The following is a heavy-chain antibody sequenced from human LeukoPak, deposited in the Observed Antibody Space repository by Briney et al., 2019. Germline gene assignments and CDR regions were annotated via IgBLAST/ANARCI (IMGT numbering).Heavy chain of an antibody. J-gene: IGHJ4*02. V-gene: IGHV4-4*02. Sequence: SGTLSLTCAVSGGSISSSNWWSWVRQPPGKGLEWIGEICHSGSTYYNPSLKSRVTISVDTSKNQFSLKLSSVTAADTAVYYCARAIEVGAMTPFDYWGQGTLVTVSS. CDR1: GGSISSSNW. D-gene: IGHD1-26*01. CDR3: ARAIEVGAMTPFDY. CDR2: ICHSGST.